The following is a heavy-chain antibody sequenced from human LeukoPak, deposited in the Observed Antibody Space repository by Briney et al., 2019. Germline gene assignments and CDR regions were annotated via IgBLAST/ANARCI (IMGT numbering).Heavy chain of an antibody. D-gene: IGHD3-10*01. CDR2: IFRGVTT. Sequence: GGSLRLSCAVSGFTVTSNYISWVRQAPGKGLEWVSVIFRGVTTDYADSVKGRFTISRDNSKNTVYLQMNRLTAEDTAVYYCAMGVTFMVRGVIGYLDYWGQGTLVTVSS. J-gene: IGHJ4*02. CDR3: AMGVTFMVRGVIGYLDY. V-gene: IGHV3-66*01. CDR1: GFTVTSNY.